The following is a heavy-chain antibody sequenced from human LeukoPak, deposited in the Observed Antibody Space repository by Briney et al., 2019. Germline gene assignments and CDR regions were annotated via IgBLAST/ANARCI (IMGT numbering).Heavy chain of an antibody. CDR2: INPSGGST. CDR1: GYTFTGYY. CDR3: ARDRFVGATIDYYYGMDV. Sequence: ASVKVSCKASGYTFTGYYMHWVRQAPGQGLEWMGIINPSGGSTSYAQKFQGRVTMTRDTSTSTVYMELSSLRSEDTAVYYCARDRFVGATIDYYYGMDVWGQGTTVTVSS. J-gene: IGHJ6*02. V-gene: IGHV1-46*01. D-gene: IGHD1-26*01.